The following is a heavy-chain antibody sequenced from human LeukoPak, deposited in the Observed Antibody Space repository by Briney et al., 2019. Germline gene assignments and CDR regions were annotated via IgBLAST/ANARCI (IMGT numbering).Heavy chain of an antibody. J-gene: IGHJ4*02. Sequence: SETQSLTCTVSGGSISSHYWSWIRQPPGKGLEWIGYIYYSGSTNYNPSLKSRVTISVDTSKNQFSLKLSSVTAADTAVYYCARSDYDFWSGYFGGWGQGTLVTVSS. CDR3: ARSDYDFWSGYFGG. V-gene: IGHV4-59*11. CDR1: GGSISSHY. D-gene: IGHD3-3*01. CDR2: IYYSGST.